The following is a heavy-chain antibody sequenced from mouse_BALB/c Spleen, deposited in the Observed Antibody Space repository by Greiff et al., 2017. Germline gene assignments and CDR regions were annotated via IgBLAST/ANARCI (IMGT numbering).Heavy chain of an antibody. CDR2: IWAGGST. V-gene: IGHV2-9*02. D-gene: IGHD2-2*01. CDR3: AREGLPAWFAY. CDR1: GFSLTSYG. J-gene: IGHJ3*01. Sequence: VKLQESGPGLVAPSQSLSITCTVSGFSLTSYGVHWVRQPPGKGLEWLGVIWAGGSTNYNSALMSRLSISKDNSKSQVFLKMNSLQTDDTAMYYCAREGLPAWFAYWGQGTLVTVSA.